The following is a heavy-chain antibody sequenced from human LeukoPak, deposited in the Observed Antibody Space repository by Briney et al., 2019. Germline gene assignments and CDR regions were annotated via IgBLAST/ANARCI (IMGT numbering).Heavy chain of an antibody. Sequence: SGGSLRLSCAASGFTFSSYAMHWVRQGPGKGLEWVAVISYDGSNKYYADSVKGRFTISRDNSKNTLYLQMNSLRAEDTAVYYCARDGYYYDSSGYYPYYFDYWGQGTLVTVSS. CDR3: ARDGYYYDSSGYYPYYFDY. CDR1: GFTFSSYA. J-gene: IGHJ4*02. CDR2: ISYDGSNK. V-gene: IGHV3-30-3*01. D-gene: IGHD3-22*01.